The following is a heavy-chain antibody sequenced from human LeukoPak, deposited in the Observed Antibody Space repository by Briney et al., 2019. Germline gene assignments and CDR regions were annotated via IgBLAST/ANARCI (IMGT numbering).Heavy chain of an antibody. V-gene: IGHV3-7*03. CDR3: ARGGGLDV. CDR2: INHNGNVN. Sequence: GGSLRLSCAASGFTFRNSAMSWARQAPGKGLEWVASINHNGNVNYYVDSVKGRFTISRDNAKNSLYLQMSNLRAEDTAVYFCARGGGLDVWGQGATVTVSS. D-gene: IGHD3-16*01. CDR1: GFTFRNSA. J-gene: IGHJ6*02.